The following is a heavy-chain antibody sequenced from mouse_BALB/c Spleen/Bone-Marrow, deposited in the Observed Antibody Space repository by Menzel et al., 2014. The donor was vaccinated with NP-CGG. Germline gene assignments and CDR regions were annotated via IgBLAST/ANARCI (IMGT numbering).Heavy chain of an antibody. J-gene: IGHJ2*01. CDR2: IYPGDGDT. CDR3: ARGGISVDY. Sequence: VKLMDSGAELVRPGSSVKISCESSGYVFSTYWINWVKQRPGQGLEWIGQIYPGDGDTDYNGKFKDKATLTADKSSNTAYMQLSSLTSEDSAVYFCARGGISVDYWGQGTTLTVSS. V-gene: IGHV1-80*01. CDR1: GYVFSTYW.